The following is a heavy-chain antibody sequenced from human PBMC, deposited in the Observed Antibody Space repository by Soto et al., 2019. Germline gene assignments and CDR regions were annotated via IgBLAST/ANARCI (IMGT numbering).Heavy chain of an antibody. CDR3: ARDLSISSTDGPLDP. CDR2: IHYTGST. V-gene: IGHV4-59*01. CDR1: GGSISRYY. J-gene: IGHJ5*02. D-gene: IGHD6-6*01. Sequence: SETLSLTCTVSGGSISRYYWTWIRQPPGKGLEWIGNIHYTGSTNYNPSLKGRVTILLGASKSQFSLKLTSVTAADTAVYYCARDLSISSTDGPLDPWGHGTLVTVSS.